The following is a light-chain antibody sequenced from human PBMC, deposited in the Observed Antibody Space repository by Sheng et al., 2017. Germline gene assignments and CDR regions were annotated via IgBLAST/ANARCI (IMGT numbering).Light chain of an antibody. CDR2: DAS. J-gene: IGKJ2*01. V-gene: IGKV3-11*01. Sequence: DIVLTQSPATLSLSPGERATLSCRASQNIYYYLAWYQQKPGQAPRLVIYDASTRATGIPARFSGSGSGTDFTLTISSLESDDFAVYYCQQRQSWPHAFGQGTEAGDQT. CDR1: QNIYYY. CDR3: QQRQSWPHA.